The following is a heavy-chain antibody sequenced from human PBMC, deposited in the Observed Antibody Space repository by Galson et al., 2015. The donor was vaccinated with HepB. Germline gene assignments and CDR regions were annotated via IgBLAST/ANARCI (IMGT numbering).Heavy chain of an antibody. CDR3: AREPRTRRYYYDSSTYGPVDH. CDR2: TSYDEMYK. Sequence: SLRLSCAASGFTFTNYAMHWVRQAPGKGLEWVAVTSYDEMYKYYTDSVRGRFTISRDNSKNTLYLQMNSLRTEDTAVYYCAREPRTRRYYYDSSTYGPVDHWGQGSLVTVSS. CDR1: GFTFTNYA. V-gene: IGHV3-30*04. J-gene: IGHJ4*02. D-gene: IGHD3-22*01.